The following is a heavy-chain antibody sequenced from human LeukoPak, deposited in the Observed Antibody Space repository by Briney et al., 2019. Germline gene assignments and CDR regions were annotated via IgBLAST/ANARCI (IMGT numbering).Heavy chain of an antibody. CDR1: GGSFSGYY. J-gene: IGHJ4*02. CDR3: ARGRRYSSGWPFDY. Sequence: PSETLSLTCAVYGGSFSGYYWSWIRQPPGKGLEWIGEINHSGSTNYNPSLKSRVTISVDTSKNQFSLKLSSVTAADTAVCYCARGRRYSSGWPFDYWGQGTLVSVSS. D-gene: IGHD6-19*01. V-gene: IGHV4-34*01. CDR2: INHSGST.